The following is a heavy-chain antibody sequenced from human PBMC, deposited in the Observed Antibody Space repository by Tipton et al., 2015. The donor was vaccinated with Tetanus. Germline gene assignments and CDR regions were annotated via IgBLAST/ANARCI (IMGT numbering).Heavy chain of an antibody. J-gene: IGHJ3*02. Sequence: TLSLTCSVTDYSISTGYYWGWIRQPPGKGLEWIGSIFHRGSTYYNASLKSRVPISVDTSKNQFSLKLSSVTAADTAVYYCARRSYCSSASCYDAFDMWGQGTMVTVSS. D-gene: IGHD2-2*01. V-gene: IGHV4-38-2*01. CDR1: DYSISTGYY. CDR3: ARRSYCSSASCYDAFDM. CDR2: IFHRGST.